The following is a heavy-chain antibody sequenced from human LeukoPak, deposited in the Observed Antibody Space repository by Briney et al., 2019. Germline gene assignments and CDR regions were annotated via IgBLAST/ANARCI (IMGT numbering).Heavy chain of an antibody. CDR2: IIPILGIT. V-gene: IGHV1-69*04. CDR3: ASCLRWSNGMDV. D-gene: IGHD4-17*01. Sequence: GASVKVSCKASGYTFTSYGISWVRQAPGQGLEWMGRIIPILGITNYAQKFQGRVTITADKFTSTAYMELSSLRSEDTAVYYCASCLRWSNGMDVWGQGTTVTVSS. CDR1: GYTFTSYG. J-gene: IGHJ6*02.